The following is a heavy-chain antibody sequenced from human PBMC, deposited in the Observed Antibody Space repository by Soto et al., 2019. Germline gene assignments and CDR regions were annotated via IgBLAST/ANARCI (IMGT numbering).Heavy chain of an antibody. V-gene: IGHV3-30*18. CDR2: LVYAGSYK. CDR3: AKDAYYYDSGVDFEGCYFDY. D-gene: IGHD3-22*01. CDR1: GFTFKNYG. J-gene: IGHJ4*02. Sequence: QVQLVESGGGVVQPGRSLRLSCAVSGFTFKNYGMHWVRQAPGKGLVWVAVLVYAGSYKYYADSVQGRFTNSRDNSKNTLYMQMNSLRAEDTAVYYCAKDAYYYDSGVDFEGCYFDYWGQGTLVTVAS.